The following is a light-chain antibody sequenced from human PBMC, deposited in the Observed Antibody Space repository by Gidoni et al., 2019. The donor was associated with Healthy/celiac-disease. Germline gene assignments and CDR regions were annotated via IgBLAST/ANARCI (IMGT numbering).Light chain of an antibody. Sequence: DIQMTQSPSSLSASVGDRVTITCRASQSISSYLNWYQQKPGKAPKLLIYAASSLQRGVPSRFSGSGSGPAFTLTISSLQPEDFATYYCQQSYSTPWTFGQGTKVEIK. CDR2: AAS. CDR1: QSISSY. J-gene: IGKJ1*01. CDR3: QQSYSTPWT. V-gene: IGKV1-39*01.